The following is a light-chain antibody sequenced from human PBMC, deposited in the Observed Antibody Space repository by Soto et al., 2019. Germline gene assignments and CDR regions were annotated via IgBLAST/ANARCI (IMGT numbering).Light chain of an antibody. CDR2: HNS. Sequence: QSVLTQPPSVSGAPGQWVTISFTGSSSNIGAGYDVHWYQQLPGTAPKLLIYHNSNRPSGVPDRFSGSKSGTSASLAITGLQSEDEADYYCQSYDSSLSGSRVFGTGTKVTVL. CDR1: SSNIGAGYD. CDR3: QSYDSSLSGSRV. V-gene: IGLV1-40*01. J-gene: IGLJ1*01.